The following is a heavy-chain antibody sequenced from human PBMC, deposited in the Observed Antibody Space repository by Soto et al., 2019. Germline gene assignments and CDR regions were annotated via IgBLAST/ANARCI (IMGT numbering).Heavy chain of an antibody. CDR2: ISYDGSNK. J-gene: IGHJ6*02. Sequence: GGSLRLSCAASGFTFSSYAMHWVRQAPGKGLEWVAVISYDGSNKYYADSVKGRFTISRDNSKNTLYLQMNSLRAEDTAVYYCARGLRAGSGSSDYYGMDVWGQGTTVTVSS. V-gene: IGHV3-30-3*01. D-gene: IGHD6-6*01. CDR3: ARGLRAGSGSSDYYGMDV. CDR1: GFTFSSYA.